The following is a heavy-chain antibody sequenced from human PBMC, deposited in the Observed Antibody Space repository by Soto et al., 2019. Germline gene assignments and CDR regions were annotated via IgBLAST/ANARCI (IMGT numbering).Heavy chain of an antibody. CDR3: ARDRGWNWFDP. V-gene: IGHV3-7*01. CDR2: IKQDGSEK. D-gene: IGHD3-10*01. J-gene: IGHJ5*02. Sequence: GSXIRSCSASGISLSSYWMSCFRQAPGKGLEWVANIKQDGSEKYYVDSVKGRFTISRDNAKNSLYLQMNSLRAEDTAVYYCARDRGWNWFDPWGQGTLVTVSS. CDR1: GISLSSYW.